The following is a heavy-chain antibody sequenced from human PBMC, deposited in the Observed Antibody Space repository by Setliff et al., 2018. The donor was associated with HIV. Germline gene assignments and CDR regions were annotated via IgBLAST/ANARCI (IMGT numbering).Heavy chain of an antibody. CDR3: AKVFAFGVDGFDI. D-gene: IGHD3-10*01. J-gene: IGHJ3*02. CDR1: GFTFSNYA. Sequence: PGGSLRLSCAASGFTFSNYAMGWVRQGPGKGLEWVSTIGAAGYPTHYAESVKGRFTISKDNSQNALYLRMNSLTDEDTAVYYCAKVFAFGVDGFDIWGQGTMVTVSS. V-gene: IGHV3-23*01. CDR2: IGAAGYPT.